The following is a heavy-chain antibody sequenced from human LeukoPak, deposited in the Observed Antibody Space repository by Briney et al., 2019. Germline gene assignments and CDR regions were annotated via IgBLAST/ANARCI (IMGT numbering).Heavy chain of an antibody. CDR1: GYTFTGYY. J-gene: IGHJ6*02. Sequence: ASVKVSCKASGYTFTGYYIHWVRQAPGQGLEWMGWINPNSGGTNYAQKFQGRVTMTRDTSISTAYMELSRLRSDDTAVYYCARGPTVTTEVLGYYGMDVWGQGTTVTVSS. CDR2: INPNSGGT. V-gene: IGHV1-2*02. D-gene: IGHD4-17*01. CDR3: ARGPTVTTEVLGYYGMDV.